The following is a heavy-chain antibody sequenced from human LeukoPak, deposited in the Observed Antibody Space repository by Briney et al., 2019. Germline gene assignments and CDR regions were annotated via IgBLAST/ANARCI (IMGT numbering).Heavy chain of an antibody. Sequence: PGGSLRLSCAASGFTFSSYDMHWVRQATGKGLEWVSAITATGDIYYPGSVKGRFTLSGDSAKNSLYLQMNSLRAGDTAVYYCVRVDKPLHAFDLWGQGTMVTVSS. V-gene: IGHV3-13*01. D-gene: IGHD2-2*03. CDR2: ITATGDI. CDR1: GFTFSSYD. J-gene: IGHJ3*01. CDR3: VRVDKPLHAFDL.